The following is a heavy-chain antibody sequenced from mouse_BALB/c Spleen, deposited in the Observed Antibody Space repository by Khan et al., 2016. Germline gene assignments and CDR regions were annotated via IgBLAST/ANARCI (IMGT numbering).Heavy chain of an antibody. CDR1: GFSLTHYG. V-gene: IGHV2-4-1*01. J-gene: IGHJ1*01. Sequence: QVQLQQSGPGLVQPSQSLSITCTVSGFSLTHYGVHWVRQSPGKGLEWLGVVWSGGSTDSNAAFISRLSISKDNSKSQVFFKMNSLQADDTAIYYCAKNGGYDVYFGVWGAGTTVTVSS. D-gene: IGHD2-14*01. CDR3: AKNGGYDVYFGV. CDR2: VWSGGST.